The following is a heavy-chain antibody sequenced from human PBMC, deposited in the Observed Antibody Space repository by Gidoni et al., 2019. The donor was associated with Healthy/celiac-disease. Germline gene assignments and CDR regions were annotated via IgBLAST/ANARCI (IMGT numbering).Heavy chain of an antibody. CDR1: GGTFSSYA. J-gene: IGHJ6*02. CDR3: ARTIVLMVYAIYYGMDV. Sequence: QVQLVQSGAEVKKPGSSVKVSCKASGGTFSSYAISWVRQAPGQGLEWMGGIIPIVGTANYAQKFQGRVTITADESTSTAYMELSSLRSEDTAVYYCARTIVLMVYAIYYGMDVWGQGTTVTVSS. CDR2: IIPIVGTA. V-gene: IGHV1-69*01. D-gene: IGHD2-8*01.